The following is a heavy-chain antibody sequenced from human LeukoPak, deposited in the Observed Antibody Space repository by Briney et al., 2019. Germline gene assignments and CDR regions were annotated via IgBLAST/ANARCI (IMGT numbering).Heavy chain of an antibody. CDR1: GYGFTSYW. D-gene: IGHD3-9*01. CDR3: ARHVSDILTGHAFDI. V-gene: IGHV5-10-1*01. Sequence: GESLRISCKGSGYGFTSYWISWVRQMPGKGRGWMGRIDPSDSYTNYSPSFQGHVTISADKSISTASLQWSSLKASDAAMYYCARHVSDILTGHAFDIWGQGTMVTVSS. CDR2: IDPSDSYT. J-gene: IGHJ3*02.